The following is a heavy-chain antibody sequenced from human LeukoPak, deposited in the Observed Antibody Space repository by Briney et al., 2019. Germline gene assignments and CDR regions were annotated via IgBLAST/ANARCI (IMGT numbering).Heavy chain of an antibody. CDR1: GHSISSGYY. CDR3: ARDVGITIFGVVSSGPGWFDP. V-gene: IGHV4-38-2*02. Sequence: SETLSLTCTVSGHSISSGYYWGWIRQPPGKGLEWIGSIYHSGSTYYNPSLKSRVTISVDTSKNQFSLKLSSVTAADTAVYYCARDVGITIFGVVSSGPGWFDPWGQGTLVTVSS. J-gene: IGHJ5*02. CDR2: IYHSGST. D-gene: IGHD3-3*01.